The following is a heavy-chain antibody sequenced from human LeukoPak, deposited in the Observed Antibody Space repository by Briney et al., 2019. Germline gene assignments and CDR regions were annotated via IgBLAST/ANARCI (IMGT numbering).Heavy chain of an antibody. J-gene: IGHJ3*02. CDR3: ARMEQSATFDI. CDR1: GGSLTYYY. Sequence: KPSETLSLTCSVSGGSLTYYYWTWIRQPPGRRPEWIGFIYYSGSTNYNPSLKSRVAISIDTSKNQFSLKLTSVSAAADTALYYCARMEQSATFDIWGQGTMVTVSS. CDR2: IYYSGST. V-gene: IGHV4-59*12. D-gene: IGHD1/OR15-1a*01.